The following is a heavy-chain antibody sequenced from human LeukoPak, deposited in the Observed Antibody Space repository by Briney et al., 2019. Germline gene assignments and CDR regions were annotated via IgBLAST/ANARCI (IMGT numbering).Heavy chain of an antibody. CDR3: AMGWCSSTNCYSPLDY. CDR2: ISANNGNT. J-gene: IGHJ4*02. D-gene: IGHD2-2*02. CDR1: GYTFTSYG. Sequence: ASVKVSCKASGYTFTSYGISWVRQAPGQGLEWMGWISANNGNTNYAQKLQGRVTMTTDTSTSTAYMELRSLRSDDPAVYYCAMGWCSSTNCYSPLDYWGQGTLVTVSS. V-gene: IGHV1-18*01.